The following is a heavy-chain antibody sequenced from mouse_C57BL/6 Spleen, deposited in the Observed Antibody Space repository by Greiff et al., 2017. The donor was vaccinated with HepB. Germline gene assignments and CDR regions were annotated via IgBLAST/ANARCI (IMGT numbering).Heavy chain of an antibody. Sequence: VQLVESGAELVRPGASVTLSCKASGYTFTDYEMHWVKQTPVHGLEWIGAIDPETGGTAYNQKFKGKAILTADKSSSTAYMELRSLTSEDSAVYYCTRPYGNYRAWFAYWGQGTLVTVSA. V-gene: IGHV1-15*01. CDR3: TRPYGNYRAWFAY. J-gene: IGHJ3*01. CDR1: GYTFTDYE. D-gene: IGHD2-1*01. CDR2: IDPETGGT.